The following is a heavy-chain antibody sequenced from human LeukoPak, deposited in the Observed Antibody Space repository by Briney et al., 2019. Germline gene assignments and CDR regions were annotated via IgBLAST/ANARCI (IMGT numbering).Heavy chain of an antibody. J-gene: IGHJ6*02. CDR1: GYTFTSYA. CDR3: ARLHHGYYYYYGMDV. CDR2: INTNTGNP. Sequence: GGSLRLSCAASGYTFTSYAMNWVRQAPGQGLEWMGWINTNTGNPTYAQGFTGRFVFSLDTSVSTAYLQISSLKAEDTAVYYCARLHHGYYYYYGMDVWGQGTTVTVSS. V-gene: IGHV7-4-1*02.